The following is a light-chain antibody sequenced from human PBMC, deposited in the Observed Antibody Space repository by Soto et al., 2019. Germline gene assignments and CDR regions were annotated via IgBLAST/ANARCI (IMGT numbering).Light chain of an antibody. CDR3: QQSYSTLGIT. CDR1: QSISSY. CDR2: AAS. V-gene: IGKV1-39*01. Sequence: IQMTQSPSTLSGSVGDRVTITCXVSQSISSYLNWYQQKPGKAPKFLIYAASSLQSGVPSRFSGSGSGTDFTLTISSLQPEDFATYYCQQSYSTLGITFGQGTRLEIK. J-gene: IGKJ5*01.